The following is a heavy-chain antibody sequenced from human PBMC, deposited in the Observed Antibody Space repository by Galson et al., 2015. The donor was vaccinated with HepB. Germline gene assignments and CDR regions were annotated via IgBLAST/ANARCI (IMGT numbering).Heavy chain of an antibody. Sequence: SLRLSCAASGFTFSSYSMNWVRQAPGKGLEWVSYISSSSSTIYYADSVKGRFTISRDNAKNSLYLQMNSLRDEDTAVYYCARGRYCGGDCPLRVPEYFQHWGQGTLVTVSS. D-gene: IGHD2-21*02. J-gene: IGHJ1*01. V-gene: IGHV3-48*02. CDR3: ARGRYCGGDCPLRVPEYFQH. CDR2: ISSSSSTI. CDR1: GFTFSSYS.